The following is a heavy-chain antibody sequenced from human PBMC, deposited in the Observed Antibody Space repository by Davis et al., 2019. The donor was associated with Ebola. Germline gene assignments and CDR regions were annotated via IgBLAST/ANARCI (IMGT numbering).Heavy chain of an antibody. V-gene: IGHV3-21*01. Sequence: GESLKISCAASGFTFSSYSMNWVRQAPGKGLEWVSSISSSSSYIYYADSVKGRFTISRDNAKNSLYLQMNSLRAEDTAVYYCASFRAAAGSTDYWGQGTLVTVSS. J-gene: IGHJ4*02. CDR3: ASFRAAAGSTDY. CDR2: ISSSSSYI. D-gene: IGHD6-13*01. CDR1: GFTFSSYS.